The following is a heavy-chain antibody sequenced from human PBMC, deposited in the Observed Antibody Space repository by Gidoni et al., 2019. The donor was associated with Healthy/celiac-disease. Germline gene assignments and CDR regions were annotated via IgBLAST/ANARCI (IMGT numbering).Heavy chain of an antibody. V-gene: IGHV1-18*01. CDR1: GYTFTSYG. CDR2: ISTYNGNT. CDR3: ARVSTTVTKYDFDY. Sequence: QVQLVQSGAEVKKPGASVKVSCQASGYTFTSYGISWVRQAPGQGLEWMGWISTYNGNTNYAQKLQGRVTMTTDTSTSTAYMELRSRRSDDTAVYYCARVSTTVTKYDFDYWGQGTLVTVSS. D-gene: IGHD4-17*01. J-gene: IGHJ4*02.